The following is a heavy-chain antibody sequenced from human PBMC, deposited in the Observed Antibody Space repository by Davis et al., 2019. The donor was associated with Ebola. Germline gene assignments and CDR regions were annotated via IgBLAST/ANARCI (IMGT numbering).Heavy chain of an antibody. CDR1: GFTFSSYA. CDR2: ITSSSNKI. Sequence: PGGSLRLSCAASGFTFSSYAMNWVRQAPGKGLECIAYITSSSNKIYYADSVKGRFTISRDNAKNSLYLQMNSLRDEDTAVYYCAKGGSSWYWGQGTLVTVSS. CDR3: AKGGSSWY. D-gene: IGHD6-13*01. J-gene: IGHJ4*02. V-gene: IGHV3-48*02.